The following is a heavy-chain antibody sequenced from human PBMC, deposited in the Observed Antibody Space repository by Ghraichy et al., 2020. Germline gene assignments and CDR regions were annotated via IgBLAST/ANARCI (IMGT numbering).Heavy chain of an antibody. J-gene: IGHJ6*03. Sequence: ASVKVSCEASGYSFSNHAVHWVRQAPGERLEWMGWISIGNGKTKYSQRFQGRITVSRDTSASTVYLELSSLTSEDTAVYYCARDGVSTDFGGDHFYYYMDVWGKGTTVTVSS. CDR3: ARDGVSTDFGGDHFYYYMDV. CDR2: ISIGNGKT. D-gene: IGHD1-1*01. V-gene: IGHV1-3*04. CDR1: GYSFSNHA.